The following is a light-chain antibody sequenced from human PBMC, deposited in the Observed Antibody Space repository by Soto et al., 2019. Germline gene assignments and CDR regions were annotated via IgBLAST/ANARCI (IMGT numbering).Light chain of an antibody. J-gene: IGLJ1*01. CDR1: SSNIGGNT. V-gene: IGLV1-44*01. CDR2: SDS. Sequence: QSVLTQPPSASETPGQRVTISCSGSSSNIGGNTVNWYQQLPGTAPKLLIYSDSQRPSGVPDRFSASKSGTSASLAISGLQSEDEADYYCAAWVVRLNGYVFGNGTKVTVL. CDR3: AAWVVRLNGYV.